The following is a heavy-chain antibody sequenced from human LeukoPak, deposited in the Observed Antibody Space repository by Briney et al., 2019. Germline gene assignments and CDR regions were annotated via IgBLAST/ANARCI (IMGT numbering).Heavy chain of an antibody. D-gene: IGHD5-18*01. CDR3: ARSVGYSYGFYQGVIDY. CDR1: GFTFSSYW. J-gene: IGHJ4*02. V-gene: IGHV3-74*01. Sequence: AGGSLRLSCAASGFTFSSYWMHWVRQAPGKGLVWVSRINSDGSSTSYADSVKGRFIISRDNAKNTLYLQMNSLRAEDTAVYYCARSVGYSYGFYQGVIDYWGQGTLVTVSS. CDR2: INSDGSST.